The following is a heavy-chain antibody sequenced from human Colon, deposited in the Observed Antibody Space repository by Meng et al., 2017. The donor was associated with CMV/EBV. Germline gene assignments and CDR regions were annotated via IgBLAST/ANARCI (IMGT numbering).Heavy chain of an antibody. D-gene: IGHD6-13*01. CDR1: GFTFSNYW. CDR3: ASTRVATPGTG. V-gene: IGHV3-7*01. CDR2: IKEDGSEK. Sequence: GGSLRLSCAASGFTFSNYWMTWLRQAPGRGLELVAHIKEDGSEKYFVGSVKGRFTISRDNAKNSLYLQMNSLRAEDTAVYYCASTRVATPGTGWGQGTLVTVSS. J-gene: IGHJ4*02.